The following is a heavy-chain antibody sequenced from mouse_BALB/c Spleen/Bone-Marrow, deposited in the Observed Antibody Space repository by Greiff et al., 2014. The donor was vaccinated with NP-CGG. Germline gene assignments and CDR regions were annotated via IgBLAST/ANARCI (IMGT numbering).Heavy chain of an antibody. V-gene: IGHV14-3*02. CDR2: IDPANGDT. CDR1: GFNIKDTF. J-gene: IGHJ1*01. CDR3: TKPSFYYGSSYWYFDV. D-gene: IGHD1-1*01. Sequence: EVQLQQSGAELVKPGASVKLSCTASGFNIKDTFMHWVKQRPEQGLEWIGRIDPANGDTKYDPKFQGKATITADKSSNTAYLQLNSLTSEDTAVNYCTKPSFYYGSSYWYFDVWGAGTTVTVSS.